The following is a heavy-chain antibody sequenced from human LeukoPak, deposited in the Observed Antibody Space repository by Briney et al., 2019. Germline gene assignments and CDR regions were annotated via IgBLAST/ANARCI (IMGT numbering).Heavy chain of an antibody. J-gene: IGHJ4*02. CDR1: GYSFTGYY. CDR3: AGLSGYDPYYFDY. CDR2: INPNSGGT. V-gene: IGHV1-2*02. D-gene: IGHD5-12*01. Sequence: ASVKVSYKASGYSFTGYYMHGVRQAPGQGLEWMGCINPNSGGTDYAQKFQGRVTMTRDTSISTAYMELSRLTSDDTAVYYCAGLSGYDPYYFDYWGQGTLVAVSS.